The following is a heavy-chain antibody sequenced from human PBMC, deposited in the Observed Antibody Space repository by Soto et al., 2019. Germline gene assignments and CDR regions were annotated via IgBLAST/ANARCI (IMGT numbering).Heavy chain of an antibody. J-gene: IGHJ5*02. CDR1: GYSFTSYW. CDR3: SRHHTPELQLAPTWSAP. V-gene: IGHV5-51*01. Sequence: GESLKISCKGSGYSFTSYWIGWVRQMPGKGLEWMGIIYPGDSDTRYSPSFQGLVTISADKSISTAYLQWSSLKASDTAMYYCSRHHTPELQLAPTWSAPGGQGTLVPVSS. D-gene: IGHD1-7*01. CDR2: IYPGDSDT.